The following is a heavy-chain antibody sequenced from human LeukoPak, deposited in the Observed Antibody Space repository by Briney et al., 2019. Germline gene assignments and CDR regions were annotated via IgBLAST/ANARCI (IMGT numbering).Heavy chain of an antibody. CDR1: GYTFSNYG. CDR3: ARDLGCSGGSCYYGMDV. D-gene: IGHD2-15*01. J-gene: IGHJ6*02. CDR2: INPSGGST. V-gene: IGHV1-46*01. Sequence: VASVKVSCKASGYTFSNYGISWVRQAPGQGLEWMGIINPSGGSTSYAQKFQGRVTMTRDTSTSTVYMELSSLRSEDTAVYYCARDLGCSGGSCYYGMDVWGQGTTVTVSS.